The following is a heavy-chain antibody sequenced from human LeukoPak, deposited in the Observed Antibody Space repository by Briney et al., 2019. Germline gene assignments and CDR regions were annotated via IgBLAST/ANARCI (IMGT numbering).Heavy chain of an antibody. CDR3: ARGNWNDVVGYYFDY. CDR2: IYYSGST. Sequence: TSETLSLTCTVSGGSISSYYWSWIRQPPGKGLEWIGYIYYSGSTNYNPSLKSRVTISVDTSKNQFSLKLTSVTAADTAVYYCARGNWNDVVGYYFDYWGQGTLVTVSS. J-gene: IGHJ4*02. CDR1: GGSISSYY. D-gene: IGHD1-1*01. V-gene: IGHV4-59*08.